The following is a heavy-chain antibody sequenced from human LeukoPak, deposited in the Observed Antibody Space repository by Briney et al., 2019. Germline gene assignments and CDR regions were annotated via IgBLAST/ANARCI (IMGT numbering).Heavy chain of an antibody. J-gene: IGHJ4*02. Sequence: GESLKISCAASGFTVSSNYMSWVRQAPGKGLEWVSVIYSGGSTYYADSVKGRFTISRDNSKNTLYLQMNSLRAEDTAVYYCARHGSGSFDYWGQGTLVTVSS. CDR3: ARHGSGSFDY. V-gene: IGHV3-66*02. CDR1: GFTVSSNY. D-gene: IGHD3-10*01. CDR2: IYSGGST.